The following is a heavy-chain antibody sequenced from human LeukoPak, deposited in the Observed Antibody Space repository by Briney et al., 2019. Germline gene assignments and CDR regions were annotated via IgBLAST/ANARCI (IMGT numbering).Heavy chain of an antibody. J-gene: IGHJ3*01. CDR3: VRDDGRSSVNAFDV. CDR1: GYTFTSYY. CDR2: INPSGGST. D-gene: IGHD6-6*01. Sequence: ASVKVSCKASGYTFTSYYMHWVRQAPGQGLEWMGIINPSGGSTSYAQKFQGRVTMTRDTSINTGYMELRGLTSDDTAVYFCVRDDGRSSVNAFDVWGQGTLVTVSS. V-gene: IGHV1-46*01.